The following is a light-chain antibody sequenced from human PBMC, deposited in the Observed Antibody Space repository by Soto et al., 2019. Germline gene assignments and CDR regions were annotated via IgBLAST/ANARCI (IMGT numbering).Light chain of an antibody. V-gene: IGKV3-20*01. CDR2: GAS. CDR3: QQYGGSTRT. Sequence: EIVLTQSPGTLSLSPGERATLSCRASQSGSGSYLAWYQQKPGQAPRLLISGASRRATGIPDRFSGSGSGTDFTLTISSLEPEDFAVYYCQQYGGSTRTFGQGTKVDIK. J-gene: IGKJ1*01. CDR1: QSGSGSY.